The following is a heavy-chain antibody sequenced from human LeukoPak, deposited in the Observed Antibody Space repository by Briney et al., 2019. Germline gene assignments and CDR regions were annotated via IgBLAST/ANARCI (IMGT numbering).Heavy chain of an antibody. CDR2: ISWNSGSI. V-gene: IGHV3-9*01. Sequence: SLRLSCAASGFTFDDYAMHWVRQAPGKGLEWVSGISWNSGSIGYADSVKGRFTISRDNAKNSLYLQMNSLRAEDTALYYCEKDIDDILTGFDYWGQGTLVTVSS. D-gene: IGHD3-9*01. J-gene: IGHJ4*02. CDR3: EKDIDDILTGFDY. CDR1: GFTFDDYA.